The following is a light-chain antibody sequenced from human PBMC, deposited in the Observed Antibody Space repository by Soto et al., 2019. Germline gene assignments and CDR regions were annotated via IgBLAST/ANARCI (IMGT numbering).Light chain of an antibody. CDR1: QSISRY. J-gene: IGKJ5*01. CDR3: QKYNSYPIT. Sequence: DIQMTQSPYSMSASVGASVTITCRASQSISRYVNWYQKKPGKANKLLIYDASSLESGVPSRFSGSGSGTEFTLTISSLQPDEFATYYCQKYNSYPITFGNGTRLEIK. V-gene: IGKV1-5*01. CDR2: DAS.